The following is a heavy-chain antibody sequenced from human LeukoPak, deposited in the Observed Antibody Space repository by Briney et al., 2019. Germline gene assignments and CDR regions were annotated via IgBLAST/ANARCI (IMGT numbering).Heavy chain of an antibody. CDR3: ARDVPYSGRGAYDI. CDR1: GFTFGNFW. Sequence: PTGGSLRLSCTASGFTFGNFWINWVRQAPGKGLDFVAKIKQDGSEKDYADSVKGRFTISRDNAKNSVFLQLNSLRAEDTAVYYCARDVPYSGRGAYDIWGQGTMVTVSS. CDR2: IKQDGSEK. D-gene: IGHD1-26*01. J-gene: IGHJ3*02. V-gene: IGHV3-7*01.